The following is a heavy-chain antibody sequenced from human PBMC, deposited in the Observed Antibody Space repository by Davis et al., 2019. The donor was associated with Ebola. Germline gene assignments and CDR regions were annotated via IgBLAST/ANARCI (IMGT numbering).Heavy chain of an antibody. CDR1: GESFSGYY. CDR3: ARGNSRPASGTGYCFDY. V-gene: IGHV4-34*01. CDR2: ITHSGST. Sequence: SETLSLTCAVYGESFSGYYWSWIRQPPGKGLEWIGEITHSGSTNYNPSLRSRVTISVETSKNQFSLRLNSVTAADTAVYYCARGNSRPASGTGYCFDYWGQGNLVTVSS. D-gene: IGHD6-13*01. J-gene: IGHJ4*02.